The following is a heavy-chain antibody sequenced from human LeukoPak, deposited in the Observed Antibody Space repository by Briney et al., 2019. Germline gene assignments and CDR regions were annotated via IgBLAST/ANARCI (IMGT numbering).Heavy chain of an antibody. V-gene: IGHV4-59*01. CDR1: GASIRSYY. Sequence: PSETLSLTCAVSGASIRSYYWSWIRKPPGKGLEWIGYIYYSGSTNYNPSLKSRVTISVDTSKNQFSLKLSSVTAADTAVYYCARELNRGWFDPWGQGTLVTVSS. J-gene: IGHJ5*02. D-gene: IGHD3-16*01. CDR2: IYYSGST. CDR3: ARELNRGWFDP.